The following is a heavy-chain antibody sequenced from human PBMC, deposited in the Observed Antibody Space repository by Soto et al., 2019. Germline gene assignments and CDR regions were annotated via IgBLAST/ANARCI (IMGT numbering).Heavy chain of an antibody. D-gene: IGHD3-3*01. J-gene: IGHJ4*02. Sequence: GGSLRLSCAASGFTFSTYSMNWVRQAPGKGLEWVSSISTTGRTIYYADSVKGRFTISRDNAKNSLYLQMNSLRSEDTAGYYCENGLEWLFHWGQRALVTVTS. V-gene: IGHV3-21*04. CDR2: ISTTGRTI. CDR3: ENGLEWLFH. CDR1: GFTFSTYS.